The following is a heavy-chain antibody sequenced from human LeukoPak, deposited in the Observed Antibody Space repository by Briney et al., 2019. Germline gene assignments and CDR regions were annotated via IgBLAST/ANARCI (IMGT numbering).Heavy chain of an antibody. J-gene: IGHJ4*02. CDR3: ARGMYCSGGSCYYFEDY. CDR2: INQDGSEK. Sequence: GGSLRLSCAASGFTFNSYWMTWVRQAPGQGLEWVANINQDGSEKYYMDSLKGRFTISRDDAKNSLYLQMNSLRAEDTAVYYCARGMYCSGGSCYYFEDYWGQGTLVTVSS. D-gene: IGHD2-15*01. CDR1: GFTFNSYW. V-gene: IGHV3-7*01.